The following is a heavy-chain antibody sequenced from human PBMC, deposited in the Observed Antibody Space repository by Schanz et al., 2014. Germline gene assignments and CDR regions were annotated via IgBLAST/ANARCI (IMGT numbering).Heavy chain of an antibody. CDR1: GFTFRTYL. V-gene: IGHV3-7*01. J-gene: IGHJ4*02. Sequence: EVQLVESGGGLVQPGGSLRLSCAASGFTFRTYLMNWVRQAPGKGLEWVANIKQDGSAKNYVDSVKGRFTISRDTSKNTLYLQMSSLRAEDTALYFCAKDRRDNYGSGTFYFEHWGQGTLVTVSS. CDR3: AKDRRDNYGSGTFYFEH. CDR2: IKQDGSAK. D-gene: IGHD3-10*01.